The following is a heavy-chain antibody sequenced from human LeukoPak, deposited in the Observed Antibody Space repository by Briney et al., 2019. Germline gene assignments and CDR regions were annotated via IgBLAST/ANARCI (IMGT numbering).Heavy chain of an antibody. CDR1: GFSLSTSGVG. CDR2: VYWDDDK. D-gene: IGHD5-18*01. V-gene: IGHV2-5*02. Sequence: SGPTLVNPTQTLTLTCTFSGFSLSTSGVGVGWIRQPPGKALDWLALVYWDDDKRYSPSLKSRLTITKDTSKNQVVLTLTNLDPVDTATYYCAHEGFGYPFASWGQGTLVTVSS. CDR3: AHEGFGYPFAS. J-gene: IGHJ4*02.